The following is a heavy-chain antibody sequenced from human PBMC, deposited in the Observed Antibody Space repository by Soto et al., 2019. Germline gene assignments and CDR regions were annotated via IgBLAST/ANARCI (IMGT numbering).Heavy chain of an antibody. J-gene: IGHJ4*02. CDR2: ISSSGTTT. V-gene: IGHV3-48*03. CDR3: ARWEVVTGLDY. D-gene: IGHD3-22*01. Sequence: GGSLRLSCAASGFTFSTSEMSWVRQAPGKGLEWVSHISSSGTTTYYADSVKGRFTISRDNANHALYLQMNSLRVADTAVYYCARWEVVTGLDYWGQGTLVTVSS. CDR1: GFTFSTSE.